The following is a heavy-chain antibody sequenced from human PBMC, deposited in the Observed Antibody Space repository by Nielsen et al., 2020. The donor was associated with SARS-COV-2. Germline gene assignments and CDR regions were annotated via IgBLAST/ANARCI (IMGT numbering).Heavy chain of an antibody. V-gene: IGHV3-11*05. CDR1: GFTFSSYE. CDR2: ISSSSTYT. D-gene: IGHD6-25*01. J-gene: IGHJ4*02. CDR3: ARAYSSATGFDF. Sequence: GGSLRLSCAASGFTFSSYEMNWIRQAPGKGLEWVAYISSSSTYTDYADSVKGRFSISRDNTNNALHLQMNSLRAEDTAVYYCARAYSSATGFDFWGQGTLVTVSS.